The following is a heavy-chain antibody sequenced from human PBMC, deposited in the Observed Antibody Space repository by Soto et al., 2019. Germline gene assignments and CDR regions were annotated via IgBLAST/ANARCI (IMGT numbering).Heavy chain of an antibody. CDR2: NYHSGTT. D-gene: IGHD5-12*01. CDR3: VREAYIGYGHAIDH. V-gene: IGHV4-59*01. Sequence: KSSETLSLTCAVSGVTISTYYWSWIRQPPGKGLEWIGYNYHSGTTNYNPSLKSRVTISVDTSKNQFSLRLTSVTAADTAIYYCVREAYIGYGHAIDHWGQGILVTVSS. J-gene: IGHJ4*02. CDR1: GVTISTYY.